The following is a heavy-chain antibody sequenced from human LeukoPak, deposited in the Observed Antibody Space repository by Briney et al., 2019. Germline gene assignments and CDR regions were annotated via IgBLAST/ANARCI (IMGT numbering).Heavy chain of an antibody. D-gene: IGHD4-17*01. V-gene: IGHV3-9*01. CDR1: GISFDDYA. Sequence: GGSLRLSCAASGISFDDYAMHWVRQAPEKGLEWVSGISWNSGSIGYADSVKGRFTISRDNAKNSLYLQMNSLRAEDTALYYCAKATVTDVGYFDYWGQGTLVTVSS. CDR2: ISWNSGSI. CDR3: AKATVTDVGYFDY. J-gene: IGHJ4*02.